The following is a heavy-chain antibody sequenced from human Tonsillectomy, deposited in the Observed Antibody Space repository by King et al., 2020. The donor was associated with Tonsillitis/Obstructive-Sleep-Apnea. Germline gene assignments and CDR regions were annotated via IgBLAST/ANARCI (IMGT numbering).Heavy chain of an antibody. Sequence: QLVQSGAEVKKPGASVKVSCKASGYTFTSYAMHWVRQAPGQGLEWMGWINAGNGNTKYSQKFQGRVTITRDTSASTAYRERSGLRSEDTAVDYCARKHYDFWSGHSCQYYYGMDVWGKGTTVTVSS. CDR3: ARKHYDFWSGHSCQYYYGMDV. J-gene: IGHJ6*04. CDR2: INAGNGNT. CDR1: GYTFTSYA. V-gene: IGHV1-3*01. D-gene: IGHD3-3*01.